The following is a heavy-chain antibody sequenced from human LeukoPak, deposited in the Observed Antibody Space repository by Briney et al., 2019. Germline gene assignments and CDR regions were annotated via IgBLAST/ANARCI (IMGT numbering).Heavy chain of an antibody. Sequence: GGSLRLSCAASGFTFSTYWMHWVRQAPGTGLVWVSLINSDGSSTNYADSVKGRFTISTDNAKNTLYLQMNSLRAEDTAVYYCATDVTAVTIFGYWGQGTLVTVSS. V-gene: IGHV3-74*01. D-gene: IGHD3-10*01. CDR1: GFTFSTYW. J-gene: IGHJ4*02. CDR2: INSDGSST. CDR3: ATDVTAVTIFGY.